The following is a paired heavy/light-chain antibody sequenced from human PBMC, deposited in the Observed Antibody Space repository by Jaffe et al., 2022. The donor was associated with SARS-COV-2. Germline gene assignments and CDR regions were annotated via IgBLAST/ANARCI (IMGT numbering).Light chain of an antibody. V-gene: IGLV2-8*01. CDR1: SSDVGGYNY. Sequence: QSALTQPPSASGSLGQSVTISCTGTSSDVGGYNYVSWYQQYPGKAPKLMIYEVTKRPSGVPDRFSGSRTGNTASLTVSGLQAEDEADYYCASYAGIKYVVFGGGTKLTVL. J-gene: IGLJ2*01. CDR2: EVT. CDR3: ASYAGIKYVV.
Heavy chain of an antibody. J-gene: IGHJ1*01. CDR3: VRKGATGSSSTWALHH. CDR2: ISSDGSRK. CDR1: GFTFSSYG. Sequence: QVQLVESGGGVAQPGRSLRLSCAASGFTFSSYGMHWVRQAPGKGLEWVAVISSDGSRKYYADSVKGRFTISRDYSTNTLYLEMNSLRTEDTAVYYCVRKGATGSSSTWALHHWGQGTLVTVSS. D-gene: IGHD6-13*01. V-gene: IGHV3-30*03.